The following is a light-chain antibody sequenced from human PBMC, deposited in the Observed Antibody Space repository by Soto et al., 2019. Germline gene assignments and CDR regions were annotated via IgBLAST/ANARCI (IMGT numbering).Light chain of an antibody. V-gene: IGKV3-20*01. CDR3: QHFGGTTFT. CDR2: GAS. Sequence: IVLTQSPAPLSLSPGEGATLSCRSSQSVSSSYIAWYQQRPGQTPSPLIYGASTRDAGIPDRFSGRGSGTLFTLTISRLELGDLAVYYCQHFGGTTFTSGQGTRLEI. CDR1: QSVSSSY. J-gene: IGKJ5*01.